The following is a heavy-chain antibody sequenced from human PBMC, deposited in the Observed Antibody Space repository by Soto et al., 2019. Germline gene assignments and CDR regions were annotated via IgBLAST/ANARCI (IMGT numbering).Heavy chain of an antibody. D-gene: IGHD2-2*01. CDR1: GGSIISGDYY. CDR2: IYYSGST. Sequence: PSETLSLTCTVSGGSIISGDYYWSWIRQPPGKGLEWIGYIYYSGSTYYNPSLKSRVTISVDTSKNQFSLKLSSVTAADTAVYYCARISTLARYRGYYYYGMDVWGQGTTVTVSS. J-gene: IGHJ6*02. V-gene: IGHV4-30-4*01. CDR3: ARISTLARYRGYYYYGMDV.